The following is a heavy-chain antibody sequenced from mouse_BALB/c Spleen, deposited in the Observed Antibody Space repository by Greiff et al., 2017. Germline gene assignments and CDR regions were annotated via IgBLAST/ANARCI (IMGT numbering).Heavy chain of an antibody. J-gene: IGHJ2*01. CDR1: GFNIKDTY. CDR2: IDPANGNT. CDR3: ARKSYIDY. D-gene: IGHD6-2*01. Sequence: EVQLQQSGAELVKPGASVKLSCTASGFNIKDTYMNWVKQRPEQGLEWIGRIDPANGNTKYDPKFQGKATITADTSSNTAYLQLSSLTSEDTAVYYCARKSYIDYWGQGTTLTVSS. V-gene: IGHV14-3*02.